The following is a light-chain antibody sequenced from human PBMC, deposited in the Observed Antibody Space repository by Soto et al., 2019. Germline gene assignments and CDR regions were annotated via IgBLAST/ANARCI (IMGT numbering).Light chain of an antibody. V-gene: IGKV1-12*01. CDR3: QQVTTFPRT. CDR2: GAF. CDR1: QGISTW. Sequence: DIKMTQYPSSVAAAVGDRVTITCRASQGISTWLAWYQHKPGTAPKLLIFGAFSLQRGVPSRFAGSGSGTDFTLTIKSRQPEDVATYYCQQVTTFPRTFGQGTKVEIK. J-gene: IGKJ1*01.